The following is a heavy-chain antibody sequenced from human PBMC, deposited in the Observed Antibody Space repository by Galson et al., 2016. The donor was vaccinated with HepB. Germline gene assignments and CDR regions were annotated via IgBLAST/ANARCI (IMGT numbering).Heavy chain of an antibody. CDR2: LSGGVGST. J-gene: IGHJ4*02. CDR1: GFTFSSYA. CDR3: AKSLFRGARDF. D-gene: IGHD3-10*01. V-gene: IGHV3-23*01. Sequence: SLRLSCAASGFTFSSYAMNWVRQAPGKGLEWVSALSGGVGSTFYADSVQGRFTISRDNARNILYLQMDGLRNEDTALYFCAKSLFRGARDFWGQGTLVTVSS.